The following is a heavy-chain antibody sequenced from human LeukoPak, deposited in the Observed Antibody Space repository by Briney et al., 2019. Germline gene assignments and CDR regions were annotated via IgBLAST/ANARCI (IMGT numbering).Heavy chain of an antibody. D-gene: IGHD5-18*01. Sequence: GGSVRLSCAASGFTFSSYAMSWVRQAPGKGLEWVSAISGSGGSTYYADSVKGRFTISRDNSKNTLYLQTNSLRAEDTAVYYCAKEATVHVDTAMVLFDYWGRGTLVTVSS. J-gene: IGHJ4*02. CDR3: AKEATVHVDTAMVLFDY. V-gene: IGHV3-23*01. CDR1: GFTFSSYA. CDR2: ISGSGGST.